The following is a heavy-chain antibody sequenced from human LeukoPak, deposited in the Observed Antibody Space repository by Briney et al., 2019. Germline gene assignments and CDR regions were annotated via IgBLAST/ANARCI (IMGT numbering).Heavy chain of an antibody. CDR1: GLTFSSYA. CDR3: ARGWYYYDSSGYYPDY. J-gene: IGHJ4*02. D-gene: IGHD3-22*01. V-gene: IGHV3-30*01. Sequence: GRSLRLSCAASGLTFSSYAMHWVRQAPGKGLEWVAVISYDGSNKYYADSVKGRFTISRDNSKNTLYLQMNSLRAEDTAVYYCARGWYYYDSSGYYPDYWGQGTLVTVSS. CDR2: ISYDGSNK.